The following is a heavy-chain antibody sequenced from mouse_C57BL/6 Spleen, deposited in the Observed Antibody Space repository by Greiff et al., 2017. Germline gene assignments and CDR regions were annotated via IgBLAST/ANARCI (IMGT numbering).Heavy chain of an antibody. CDR1: GYTFTSYW. V-gene: IGHV1-74*01. CDR3: VCAAYYSNYDAMDY. D-gene: IGHD2-5*01. J-gene: IGHJ4*01. CDR2: IHPSDSHT. Sequence: VQLQQPGAELVKPGASVKVSCKASGYTFTSYWMHWVKQRPGQGLEWIGRIHPSDSHTNYNQKFKGKATLTVDKSSSTAYMQLSSLTSEDSAVYYCVCAAYYSNYDAMDYWGQGTSVTVSS.